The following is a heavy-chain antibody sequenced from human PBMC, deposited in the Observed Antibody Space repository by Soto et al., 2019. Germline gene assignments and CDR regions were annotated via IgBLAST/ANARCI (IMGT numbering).Heavy chain of an antibody. V-gene: IGHV1-69*01. CDR3: ARDLGTTIAGPPRRETYGGLDP. J-gene: IGHJ5*02. CDR2: IIPIIGPA. CDR1: GGTFTYYG. Sequence: QVQLVQSGAEVKRPGSSVKLSCKTSGGTFTYYGISWVRQAPGQGLEWMGGIIPIIGPATYAQKFQGRLTITADQSTSTAYMELCSLGSEATALYYCARDLGTTIAGPPRRETYGGLDPWGQGTLVTVSS. D-gene: IGHD3-22*01.